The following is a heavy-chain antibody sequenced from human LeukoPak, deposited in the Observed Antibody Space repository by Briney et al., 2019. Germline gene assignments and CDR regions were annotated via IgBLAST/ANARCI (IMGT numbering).Heavy chain of an antibody. V-gene: IGHV4-39*07. J-gene: IGHJ4*02. CDR1: GGSISSYY. D-gene: IGHD3-10*01. Sequence: SETLTLTCTVSGGSISSYYWGWIRQPPGKGLEWIGSIYYSGSTYYNPSLKSRVTISVDTSKNQFSLKLSSVTAADTAVYYCARESAYYYGSGSHDYWGQGTLVTVSS. CDR3: ARESAYYYGSGSHDY. CDR2: IYYSGST.